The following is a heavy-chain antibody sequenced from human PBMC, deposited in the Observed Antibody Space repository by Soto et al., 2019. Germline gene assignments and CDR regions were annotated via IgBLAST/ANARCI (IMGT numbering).Heavy chain of an antibody. CDR1: GGSISSGDYY. CDR2: IYYSGST. D-gene: IGHD3-22*01. Sequence: QVQLQESGPGLVKPSQTLSLTCTVSGGSISSGDYYWSWIRQPPGKGLEWIGYIYYSGSTYYNPSLKSRVTISVDTSKNQFSLKLSAVTAADTAVYYCARGHYYDSSGRSDFDYWGQGTLVTVSS. CDR3: ARGHYYDSSGRSDFDY. V-gene: IGHV4-30-4*01. J-gene: IGHJ4*02.